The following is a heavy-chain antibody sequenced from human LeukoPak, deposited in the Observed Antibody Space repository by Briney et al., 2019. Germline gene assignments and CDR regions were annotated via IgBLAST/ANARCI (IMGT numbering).Heavy chain of an antibody. Sequence: GGSLRLSCAASGFTFSSYAMHWVRQAPGKGLEWVAVISYDGSNKYYADSVKGRFTISRDNSKNTLYLQMNSLRAEDTAVYYCARDKGSRFDYYGMDVWGKGTTVTVSP. CDR1: GFTFSSYA. V-gene: IGHV3-30*04. CDR3: ARDKGSRFDYYGMDV. CDR2: ISYDGSNK. D-gene: IGHD3-10*01. J-gene: IGHJ6*04.